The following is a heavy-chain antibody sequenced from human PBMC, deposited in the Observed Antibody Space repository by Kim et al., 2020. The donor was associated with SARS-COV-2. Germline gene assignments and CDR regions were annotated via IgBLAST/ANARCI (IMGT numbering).Heavy chain of an antibody. CDR3: ARGRGYSSGWYNWFDP. D-gene: IGHD6-19*01. J-gene: IGHJ5*02. Sequence: GGSLRLSCAASGFTFSSYWMHWVRQAPGKGLVWVSRINSDGSSTSYADSEKGRFTISRDNAKNTLYLQMTSLRAEDTAVYYCARGRGYSSGWYNWFDPWGQGTLVTVSS. CDR2: INSDGSST. CDR1: GFTFSSYW. V-gene: IGHV3-74*01.